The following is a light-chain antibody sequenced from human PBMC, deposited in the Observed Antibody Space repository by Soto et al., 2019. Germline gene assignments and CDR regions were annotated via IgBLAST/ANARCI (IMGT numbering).Light chain of an antibody. Sequence: QSVLTQPASVSGSPGQSITISCSGTSSDIGNYNTVSWYQHHPGKAPKLIIYEASKRPSGASDRFSGSKSGNTASLTISGLQADDETDQYCCSYAGSGTVVFGTATKVTVL. CDR2: EAS. J-gene: IGLJ1*01. V-gene: IGLV2-23*01. CDR3: CSYAGSGTVV. CDR1: SSDIGNYNT.